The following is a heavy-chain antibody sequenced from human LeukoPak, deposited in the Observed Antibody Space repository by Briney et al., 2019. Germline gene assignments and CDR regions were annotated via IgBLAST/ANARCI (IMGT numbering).Heavy chain of an antibody. D-gene: IGHD1-26*01. J-gene: IGHJ6*03. CDR1: GFTFASYA. CDR3: ARDARLRGSYSRYYYYYMDV. CDR2: ISWNSGSI. V-gene: IGHV3-20*04. Sequence: GGSLRLSCAASGFTFASYAMAWVRQAPGKGLEWVSGISWNSGSIGYADSVKGRFTISRDNAKNSLYLQMNSLRAEDTAVYYCARDARLRGSYSRYYYYYMDVWGKGTTVTISS.